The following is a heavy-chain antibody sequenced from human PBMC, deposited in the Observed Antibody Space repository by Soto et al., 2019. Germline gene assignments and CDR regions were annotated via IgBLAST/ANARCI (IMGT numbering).Heavy chain of an antibody. V-gene: IGHV4-4*02. D-gene: IGHD6-19*01. Sequence: LSLTCAVSGDSIRTNNWWSWVRQPPGKGLEWIGEVYENGLTNYNPSLKSRVTMSVDTSRNQFSLKLSSVTAADTAMYYCARDAAVPGESDRFDYWGQGTLVTVSS. CDR3: ARDAAVPGESDRFDY. CDR2: VYENGLT. J-gene: IGHJ4*02. CDR1: GDSIRTNNW.